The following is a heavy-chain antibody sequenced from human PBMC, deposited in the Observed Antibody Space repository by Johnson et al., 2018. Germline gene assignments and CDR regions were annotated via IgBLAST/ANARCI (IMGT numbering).Heavy chain of an antibody. CDR1: RYTFTSYD. D-gene: IGHD3-22*01. J-gene: IGHJ1*01. CDR3: ARGDYFHSSGYYYVPEYFQH. Sequence: QVQLVQSGAEVKTAGASVKVSCTASRYTFTSYDINWVRQATGQGLEGMGWINPNSGNINYAQRFQGRVTMTRNTSISTAYMDLSSLRSEDTAVYYCARGDYFHSSGYYYVPEYFQHWGQGTLVTVSS. V-gene: IGHV1-8*01. CDR2: INPNSGNI.